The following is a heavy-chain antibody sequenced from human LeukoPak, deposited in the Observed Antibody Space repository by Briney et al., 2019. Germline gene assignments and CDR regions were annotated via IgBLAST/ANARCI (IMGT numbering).Heavy chain of an antibody. V-gene: IGHV3-21*04. J-gene: IGHJ4*02. CDR1: GFTFSSYS. CDR2: ISSSSSYI. Sequence: KSGGSLRLSCAASGFTFSSYSMNWVRQAPGKGLEWVSSISSSSSYIYYADSVKGRFTISRDNAKNSLYLQMNSLRAEETAVYYCASETFYDIGLPTFDYWGQGTLVTVSS. D-gene: IGHD3-9*01. CDR3: ASETFYDIGLPTFDY.